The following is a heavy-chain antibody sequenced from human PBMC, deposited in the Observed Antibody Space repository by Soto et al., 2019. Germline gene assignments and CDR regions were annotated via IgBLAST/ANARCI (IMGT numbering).Heavy chain of an antibody. Sequence: QITLKESGPTLVKPTQTLTLTCTFSGFSLRNSRVGVGWIRQPPGKALEWLALIYWDDDKRYSPSLKSRLTITKDTSKNQVVLTMTNMDPVDTATYYCARLTTGGFYFDYWGQGTLVTVSS. D-gene: IGHD4-17*01. CDR1: GFSLRNSRVG. CDR2: IYWDDDK. V-gene: IGHV2-5*02. CDR3: ARLTTGGFYFDY. J-gene: IGHJ4*02.